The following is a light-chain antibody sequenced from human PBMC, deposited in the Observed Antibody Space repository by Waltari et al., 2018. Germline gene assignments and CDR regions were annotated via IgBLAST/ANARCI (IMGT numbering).Light chain of an antibody. CDR1: LSVSRA. Sequence: EIVLTQSPGTLSLSPGERATLSCRTSLSVSRALAWYQQKPGQAPRLLIYGIFNRATGIPDRFSGSGSGTDFSLTISRLEPEDFAVYYCQHYVMLPVTFGQGTRVEVK. J-gene: IGKJ1*01. CDR2: GIF. V-gene: IGKV3-20*01. CDR3: QHYVMLPVT.